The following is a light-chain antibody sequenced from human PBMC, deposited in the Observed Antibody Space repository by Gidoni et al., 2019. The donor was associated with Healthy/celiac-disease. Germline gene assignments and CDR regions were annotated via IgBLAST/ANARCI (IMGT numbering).Light chain of an antibody. V-gene: IGKV4-1*01. J-gene: IGKJ3*01. CDR2: WAS. CDR1: QSVLYSSNNKNY. Sequence: DIVMTQSPDSLAVSLGERATINCKSSQSVLYSSNNKNYLAWYQQKTGQPPKLLIYWASTRESGVPDRFRGSGSGTDFTLTISSLQAEDVAVYYCQQYYSTPHFGPXTNVDIK. CDR3: QQYYSTPH.